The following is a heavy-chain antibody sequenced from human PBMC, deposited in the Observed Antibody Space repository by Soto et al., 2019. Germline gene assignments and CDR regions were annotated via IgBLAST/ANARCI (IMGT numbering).Heavy chain of an antibody. V-gene: IGHV4-59*01. CDR3: AGGLGYYYDSSGSPPDY. Sequence: KPSETLSLTCTVSGGSISSYYWSWIRQPPGKGLEWIGYIYYSGSTNYNPSLKSRVTISVDTSKNQFSLKLSSVTAADTAVYYCAGGLGYYYDSSGSPPDYWGQGTLVTVSS. CDR1: GGSISSYY. D-gene: IGHD3-22*01. J-gene: IGHJ4*02. CDR2: IYYSGST.